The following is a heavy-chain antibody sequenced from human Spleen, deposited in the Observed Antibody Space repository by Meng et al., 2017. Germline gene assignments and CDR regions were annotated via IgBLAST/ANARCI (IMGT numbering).Heavy chain of an antibody. J-gene: IGHJ6*02. Sequence: GGSLRLSCAASGFSISSYSMNWVRQAPGQGLEWVSSINRASEYIYYADSVQGRFTISRDNAKNSLSLQMNSLRVEDTAVYYCARERGSGILYYYYGMDVWGQGTTVTVSS. D-gene: IGHD3-10*01. CDR3: ARERGSGILYYYYGMDV. CDR1: GFSISSYS. CDR2: INRASEYI. V-gene: IGHV3-21*01.